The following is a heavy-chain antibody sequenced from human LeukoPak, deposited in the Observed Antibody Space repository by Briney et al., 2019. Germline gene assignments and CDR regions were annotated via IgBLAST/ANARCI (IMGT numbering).Heavy chain of an antibody. CDR2: INHSGST. D-gene: IGHD3-3*01. Sequence: PSETLSLTCAVYGGSFSGYYWSWIRQPPGKGLEWIGEINHSGSTNYNPSLKSRVTISVDTSKNQFSLKLSSVTAADTAVYYCARVPRITIFGVVIFSTDMDVWGQGTTVTVSS. J-gene: IGHJ6*02. CDR3: ARVPRITIFGVVIFSTDMDV. CDR1: GGSFSGYY. V-gene: IGHV4-34*01.